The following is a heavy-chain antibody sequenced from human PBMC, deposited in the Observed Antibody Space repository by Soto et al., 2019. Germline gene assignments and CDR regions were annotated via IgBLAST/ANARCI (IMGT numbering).Heavy chain of an antibody. Sequence: QVQLVQSGAEVKKPGASVKVSCKASGYTFTSYGISWVRQAPGQGLEWMGWISAYNGNTNYAQKLQGRVTMTTDTSTSRADSEVRSVRSEDTAVYYGARGPGDEVDYWGEGTLVTVSS. CDR3: ARGPGDEVDY. CDR2: ISAYNGNT. J-gene: IGHJ4*02. CDR1: GYTFTSYG. V-gene: IGHV1-18*01.